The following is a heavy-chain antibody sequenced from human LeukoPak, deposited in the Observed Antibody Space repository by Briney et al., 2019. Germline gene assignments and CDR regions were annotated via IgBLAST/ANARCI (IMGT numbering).Heavy chain of an antibody. CDR1: GFTFNTYW. Sequence: GGSLRLSRAASGFTFNTYWMTWVRQAPGKGLEWVATIKQDANEKYYVDSVKGRFTISRDNAKNSLYLQMDSLRGEDPAVYYCGRNWRGSRSTGYFNDYWGQGTLVTVSS. V-gene: IGHV3-7*03. J-gene: IGHJ4*02. D-gene: IGHD3-22*01. CDR3: GRNWRGSRSTGYFNDY. CDR2: IKQDANEK.